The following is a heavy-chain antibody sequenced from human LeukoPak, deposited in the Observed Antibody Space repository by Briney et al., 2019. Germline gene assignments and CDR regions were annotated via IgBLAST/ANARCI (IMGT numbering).Heavy chain of an antibody. CDR1: AFTFSNYW. J-gene: IGHJ4*02. Sequence: PGGSLRLSCAASAFTFSNYWMSWVRQAPGKGLEWVANIKEDGSEINYVDSVKGRFTISRDNAKNSLYLQMNSLRVDDTAVYYCAKERAGYTNPYYFDYWGQGTLVTVSS. V-gene: IGHV3-7*03. CDR2: IKEDGSEI. D-gene: IGHD3-16*02. CDR3: AKERAGYTNPYYFDY.